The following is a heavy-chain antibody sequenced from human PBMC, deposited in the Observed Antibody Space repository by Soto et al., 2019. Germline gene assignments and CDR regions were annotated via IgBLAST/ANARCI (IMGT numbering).Heavy chain of an antibody. V-gene: IGHV5-10-1*01. J-gene: IGHJ4*02. CDR3: ARPGSSSSDY. D-gene: IGHD6-6*01. CDR1: GYGITSKG. CDR2: IDPSDSYT. Sequence: GYGITSKGLSWPQHAPGQGLEWMGRIDPSDSYTNYSPSFQGHVTISADKSISTAYLQWSSLKASDPAMYYCARPGSSSSDYWGQGTLVTVSS.